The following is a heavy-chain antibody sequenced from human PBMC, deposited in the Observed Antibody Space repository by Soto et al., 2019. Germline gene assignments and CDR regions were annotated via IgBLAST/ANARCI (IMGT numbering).Heavy chain of an antibody. J-gene: IGHJ4*02. Sequence: GGSLRLSCAASGFTFSSYAMSWVRQAPGKGLEWVSAISGSGDTTYYTDSVKGRFTISRDNSKNTLYLQISSLRAEDTAVYNCAKVPGTTTTTGPFGSWGQGTRVTVSS. V-gene: IGHV3-23*01. D-gene: IGHD1-1*01. CDR1: GFTFSSYA. CDR2: ISGSGDTT. CDR3: AKVPGTTTTTGPFGS.